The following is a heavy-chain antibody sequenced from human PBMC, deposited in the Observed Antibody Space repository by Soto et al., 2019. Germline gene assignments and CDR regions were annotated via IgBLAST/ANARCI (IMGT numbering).Heavy chain of an antibody. CDR3: AGHYDSSGDYYRGLDY. CDR2: IIPIFGTA. CDR1: GGTFSSYA. V-gene: IGHV1-69*12. Sequence: QVQLVQSGAEVKKPGSSVKVSCKASGGTFSSYAISWVRQAPGQGLEWMGGIIPIFGTADYAQKFQGRVTITADESTSTAYMELRSLRSEDTAVYYCAGHYDSSGDYYRGLDYWGQGTLVTVSS. D-gene: IGHD3-22*01. J-gene: IGHJ4*02.